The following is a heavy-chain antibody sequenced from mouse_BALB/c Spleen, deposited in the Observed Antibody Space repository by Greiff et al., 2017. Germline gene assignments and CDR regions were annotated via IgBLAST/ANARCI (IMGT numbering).Heavy chain of an antibody. CDR2: IRLKSDNYAT. Sequence: EVKVVESGGGLVQPGGSMKLSCVASGFTFSSYWMSWVRQSPEKGLEWVAEIRLKSDNYATHYAESVKGKFTISRDDSKSRLYLQMNSLRAEDTGIYYCTYYRYLAWFAYWGQGTLVTVSA. CDR1: GFTFSSYW. D-gene: IGHD2-14*01. CDR3: TYYRYLAWFAY. V-gene: IGHV6-6*02. J-gene: IGHJ3*01.